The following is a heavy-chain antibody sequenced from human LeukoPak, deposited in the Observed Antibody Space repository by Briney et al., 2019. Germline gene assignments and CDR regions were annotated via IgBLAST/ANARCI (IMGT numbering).Heavy chain of an antibody. Sequence: GGSLRLSCAASGFTVKRNFMYWVRQAPGKGLEWVSVIRTGGDTHYADSVKGRFSISRDDSKNTIYLQMNSLRAEDTAVYYCAREENGGVYDDGFDIWGQGAMVIVSS. CDR1: GFTVKRNF. CDR2: IRTGGDT. CDR3: AREENGGVYDDGFDI. V-gene: IGHV3-53*01. D-gene: IGHD5/OR15-5a*01. J-gene: IGHJ3*02.